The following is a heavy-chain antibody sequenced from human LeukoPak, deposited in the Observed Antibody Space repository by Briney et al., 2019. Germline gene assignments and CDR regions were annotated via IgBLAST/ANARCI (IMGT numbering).Heavy chain of an antibody. CDR3: TKDPGYYYDSSGVDY. CDR1: GFTFSSYG. D-gene: IGHD3-22*01. CDR2: ISYDGSNK. J-gene: IGHJ4*02. V-gene: IGHV3-30*18. Sequence: GGSLRLSCVASGFTFSSYGMHWVRQAPGKGLEWVAVISYDGSNKYYADSVKGRFTISRDNSKNTLYLQMNSLRAEDTAVYYCTKDPGYYYDSSGVDYWGQGTLVTVSS.